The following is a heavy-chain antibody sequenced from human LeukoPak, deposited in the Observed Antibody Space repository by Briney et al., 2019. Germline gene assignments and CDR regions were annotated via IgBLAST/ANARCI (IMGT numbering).Heavy chain of an antibody. CDR2: ISDSGGST. V-gene: IGHV3-23*01. CDR3: AKDQVAGAGGD. Sequence: PGGSLRLSCAASGFTVNSNYMSWVRQAPGKGLEWVSGISDSGGSTYYADSVKGRFTVSRDNSKNTLYLQMNSLRAEDTAVYYCAKDQVAGAGGDWGQGTLVSVSS. CDR1: GFTVNSNY. D-gene: IGHD6-13*01. J-gene: IGHJ4*02.